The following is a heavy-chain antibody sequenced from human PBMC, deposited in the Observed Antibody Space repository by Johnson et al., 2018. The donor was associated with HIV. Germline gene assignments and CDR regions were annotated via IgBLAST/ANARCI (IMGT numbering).Heavy chain of an antibody. J-gene: IGHJ3*02. CDR1: PFTFSSYA. V-gene: IGHV3-30*14. D-gene: IGHD2-15*01. CDR2: VSTDRNNK. Sequence: QVHPVEPGGGLVQPGPSLRLFCAASPFTFSSYAMHWVRQAPGTGLEWAAVVSTDRNNKYYADSAKGRFTISRDNSKNTLYLQMTSLRAEDTAVYYCAREAYCSGGSCYDAFDIWGQGTMVTVSS. CDR3: AREAYCSGGSCYDAFDI.